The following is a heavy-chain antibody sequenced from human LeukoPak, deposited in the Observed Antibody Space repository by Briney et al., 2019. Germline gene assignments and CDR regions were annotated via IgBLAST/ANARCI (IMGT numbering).Heavy chain of an antibody. J-gene: IGHJ5*02. Sequence: SQTLSLTCTVSGGSVSSGSFYWSWIRQPAGKGLEWIGRIYMSGSTNYNPSLKSRVTISIDTSKNQFSLKLSSVTAADTAVYYCARTAWFGELGNWFDPWGQGTLVTVSS. CDR1: GGSVSSGSFY. CDR3: ARTAWFGELGNWFDP. V-gene: IGHV4-61*02. CDR2: IYMSGST. D-gene: IGHD3-10*01.